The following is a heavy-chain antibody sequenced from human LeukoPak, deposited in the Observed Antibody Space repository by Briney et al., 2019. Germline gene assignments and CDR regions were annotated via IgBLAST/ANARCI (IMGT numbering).Heavy chain of an antibody. V-gene: IGHV3-21*04. CDR3: ARVEEYCSSTSCYDYYYGMDV. CDR2: ISSTGSYI. J-gene: IGHJ6*02. CDR1: GFTFSGDS. Sequence: PGGSLRLSCAASGFTFSGDSMNWVRQAPGKGLEWVSSISSTGSYIYYTDSVKGRFTISRDNAKNSLYLQMNSLRAEDTAVYYCARVEEYCSSTSCYDYYYGMDVWGQGTTVTVSS. D-gene: IGHD2-2*01.